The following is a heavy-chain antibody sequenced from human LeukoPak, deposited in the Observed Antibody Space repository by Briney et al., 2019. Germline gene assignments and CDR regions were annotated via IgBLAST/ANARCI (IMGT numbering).Heavy chain of an antibody. D-gene: IGHD3-22*01. CDR1: GFTFSSYS. CDR3: ARGGSSGFPDYFDY. J-gene: IGHJ4*02. CDR2: ISSSSSYI. V-gene: IGHV3-21*01. Sequence: PGGSLRLSCAASGFTFSSYSMNWVRQAPGKGLEWVSSISSSSSYIYYADSVKGRFTISRDNAKNSLYLQMNSLRAEDTAVYYCARGGSSGFPDYFDYWGQGTLVTVSS.